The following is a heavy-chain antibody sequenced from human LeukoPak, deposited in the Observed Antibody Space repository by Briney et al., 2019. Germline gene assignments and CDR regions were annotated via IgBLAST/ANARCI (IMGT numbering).Heavy chain of an antibody. CDR1: GFTFSSYW. CDR3: ARDSGGLDY. V-gene: IGHV3-74*01. CDR2: IHGDGSST. Sequence: GGSLRLSCVVSGFTFSSYWMHWVRHAPGKGLMWVSRIHGDGSSTNYADSVKGRFTITRDNAKNTLYLQMNSLRAGDTAVYYCARDSGGLDYWGQGTLVTVSS. D-gene: IGHD4-23*01. J-gene: IGHJ4*02.